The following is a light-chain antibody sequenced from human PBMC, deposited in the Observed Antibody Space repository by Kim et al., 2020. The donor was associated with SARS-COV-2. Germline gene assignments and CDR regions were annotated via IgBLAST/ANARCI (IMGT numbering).Light chain of an antibody. CDR1: QDISRY. J-gene: IGKJ1*01. CDR3: QQTYSASRT. Sequence: DIQMTQSPSSLSASVRDRVTITCRASQDISRYLNWYQQKPGKAPKLLIYTASSLQSGVPSRFTGSGSETDFTLTISSLQPEDFATYYCQQTYSASRTFGQGTKVDIK. V-gene: IGKV1-39*01. CDR2: TAS.